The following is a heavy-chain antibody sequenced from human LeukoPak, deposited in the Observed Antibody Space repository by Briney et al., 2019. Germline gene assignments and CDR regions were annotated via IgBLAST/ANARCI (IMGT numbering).Heavy chain of an antibody. Sequence: GGSLRLSCAASGFTFSSYAMSWVRQAPGKGLEGVSAISGSGGSTYYADSVKGRFTISRDNSKNTLYLQMNSLRAEDTAVYYCAKDVGIQLWLWDYWGQGTLVTVSS. CDR1: GFTFSSYA. CDR3: AKDVGIQLWLWDY. J-gene: IGHJ4*02. D-gene: IGHD5-18*01. V-gene: IGHV3-23*01. CDR2: ISGSGGST.